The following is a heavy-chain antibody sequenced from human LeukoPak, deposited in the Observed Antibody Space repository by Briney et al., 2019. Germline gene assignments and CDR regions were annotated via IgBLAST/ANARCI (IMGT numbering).Heavy chain of an antibody. D-gene: IGHD6-13*01. CDR3: ARPSSSSWSNFDY. CDR1: GGSFSGYS. Sequence: SETLSLTCAVYGGSFSGYSWSWIRQPPGKGLEWIGEINHSGSTNYNPSLKSRVTISVDTSKKQFSLKLSSVTAADTAVYYCARPSSSSWSNFDYWGQGTLVTVSS. CDR2: INHSGST. V-gene: IGHV4-34*01. J-gene: IGHJ4*02.